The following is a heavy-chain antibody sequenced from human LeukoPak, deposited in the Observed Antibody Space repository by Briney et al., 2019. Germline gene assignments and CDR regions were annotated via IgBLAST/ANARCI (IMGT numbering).Heavy chain of an antibody. CDR2: IYSSVT. CDR3: ARDTIAAAEGDYV. CDR1: GFTISSNS. V-gene: IGHV3-53*01. Sequence: GGSLRLSCTVSGFTISSNSMSWVRQAPGKGLEWVSFIYSSVTHYSDSVKGRFTISRDNSKNTLFLQMNSLRAEDTAVYYCARDTIAAAEGDYVWGQGTLVTVSS. D-gene: IGHD6-13*01. J-gene: IGHJ4*02.